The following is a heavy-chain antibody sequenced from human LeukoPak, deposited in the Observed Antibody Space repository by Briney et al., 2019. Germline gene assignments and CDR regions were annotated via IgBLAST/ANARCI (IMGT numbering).Heavy chain of an antibody. V-gene: IGHV4-39*01. Sequence: KPSETLSLTCTVSGGSISSYYWGWIRQPPGKGLEWIGSIYYSGSTYYNPSLKSRVTISVDTSKNQFSLKLSSVTAADTAVYYCARQAAYYDSSGRAFWGQGTLVTVSS. CDR2: IYYSGST. D-gene: IGHD3-22*01. CDR1: GGSISSYY. CDR3: ARQAAYYDSSGRAF. J-gene: IGHJ4*02.